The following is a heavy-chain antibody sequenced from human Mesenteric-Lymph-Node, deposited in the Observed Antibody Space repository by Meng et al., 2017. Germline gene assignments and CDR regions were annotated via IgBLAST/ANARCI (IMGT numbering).Heavy chain of an antibody. CDR1: GGTFSSYA. CDR3: ARSEWERDGMDV. Sequence: ASVKVSCKASGGTFSSYAISWVRQAPGQRLEWMGWINAGNGNTKYSQKFQGRVTITTDESTSTAYMELSSLRSEDTAVYYCARSEWERDGMDVWGQGTTVTVSS. V-gene: IGHV1-3*01. J-gene: IGHJ6*02. CDR2: INAGNGNT. D-gene: IGHD1-26*01.